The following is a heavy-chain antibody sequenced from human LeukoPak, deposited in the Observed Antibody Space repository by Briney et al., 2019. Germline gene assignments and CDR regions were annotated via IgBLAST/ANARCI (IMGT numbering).Heavy chain of an antibody. Sequence: SETLSLTCTVSGGSISSYYWGWIRQPPGKGLEWIGSIYYSGSTYYNPSLKSRVTISVDTSKNQFSLKLSSVTAADTAVYYCARRIVVVAKHNWFDPWGQGTLVTVSS. V-gene: IGHV4-39*01. CDR1: GGSISSYY. CDR2: IYYSGST. D-gene: IGHD5-12*01. J-gene: IGHJ5*02. CDR3: ARRIVVVAKHNWFDP.